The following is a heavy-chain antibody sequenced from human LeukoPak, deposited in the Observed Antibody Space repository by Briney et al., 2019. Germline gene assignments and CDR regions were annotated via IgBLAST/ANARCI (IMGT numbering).Heavy chain of an antibody. J-gene: IGHJ6*02. V-gene: IGHV1-69*04. CDR3: ARIGDCSSTSCSRNYYYGMDV. CDR1: GGTFSSYA. CDR2: IIPIFGIA. Sequence: SVKVSCKASGGTFSSYAISWVRQAPGQGLEWMGRIIPIFGIANYAQKFQGRVTITADRSTSTGYMELSRLRSEDTAVYYCARIGDCSSTSCSRNYYYGMDVWGQGTTVTVSS. D-gene: IGHD2-2*01.